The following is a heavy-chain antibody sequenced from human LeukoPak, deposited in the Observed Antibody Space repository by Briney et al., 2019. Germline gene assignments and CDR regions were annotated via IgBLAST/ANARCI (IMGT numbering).Heavy chain of an antibody. V-gene: IGHV1-2*02. CDR3: ASSGLSAAAGPPPGNWFDP. CDR1: GYTFTGYY. CDR2: INPNSGGT. J-gene: IGHJ5*02. Sequence: GASVKVSCKASGYTFTGYYMHWVRQAPGQGLEWMGWINPNSGGTNYAQKFQGRVTMTRDTSISTAYMELSRLRSDDTAVYYCASSGLSAAAGPPPGNWFDPWGQGTLVTVSS. D-gene: IGHD6-13*01.